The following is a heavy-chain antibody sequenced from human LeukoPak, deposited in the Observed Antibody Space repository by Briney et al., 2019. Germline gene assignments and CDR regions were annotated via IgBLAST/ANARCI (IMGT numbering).Heavy chain of an antibody. CDR1: GFTVSSSY. CDR3: AMMFWSALAFDI. CDR2: IYSGGNT. V-gene: IGHV3-66*02. Sequence: GGSLRLSCAASGFTVSSSYMSWVRQAPGKGLEWVSGIYSGGNTYYADSVKGRFIISRDNSKNTLYLQMNSLRPEDTAMYYCAMMFWSALAFDIWGQGTMVTVAS. J-gene: IGHJ3*02. D-gene: IGHD3-10*02.